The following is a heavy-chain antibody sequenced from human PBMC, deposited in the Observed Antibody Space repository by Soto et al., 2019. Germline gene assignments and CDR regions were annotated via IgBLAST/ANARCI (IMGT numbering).Heavy chain of an antibody. J-gene: IGHJ3*02. CDR2: ISGSGGST. Sequence: HPGGSLRLSCAASGFTFSNYAMSWVRQAPGKGLEWVSAISGSGGSTYYADSVKGRFTISRDNSKNTLYLQMNSLRAEDTAVYYCARGHYYDSSGYYGPKTAPRSDAFDIWGQGTMVTVSS. CDR3: ARGHYYDSSGYYGPKTAPRSDAFDI. D-gene: IGHD3-22*01. CDR1: GFTFSNYA. V-gene: IGHV3-23*01.